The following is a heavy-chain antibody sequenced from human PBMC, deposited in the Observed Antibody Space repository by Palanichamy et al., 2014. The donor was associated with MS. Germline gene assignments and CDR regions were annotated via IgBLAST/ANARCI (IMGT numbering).Heavy chain of an antibody. D-gene: IGHD7-27*01. CDR2: IKEDGSDK. V-gene: IGHV3-7*01. Sequence: EVQLVESGGGLVQPGGSLRLSCVDSGLTFSRYWMSWVRQAPGKGPEWVANIKEDGSDKYYVDSVKGRFTVSRDNTKNSLYLQMNSLRAEDTAVYFCARANWGSGDYWGQGTLVTVSS. CDR1: GLTFSRYW. J-gene: IGHJ4*02. CDR3: ARANWGSGDY.